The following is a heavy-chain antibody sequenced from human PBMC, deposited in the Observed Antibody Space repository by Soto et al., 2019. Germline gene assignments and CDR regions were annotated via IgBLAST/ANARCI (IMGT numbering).Heavy chain of an antibody. J-gene: IGHJ3*02. V-gene: IGHV3-30*03. D-gene: IGHD1-26*01. Sequence: LRLSCAASRLTFNIYDIYWVRQAPGKGLEWVALISHDGSNKSYAESVKGRFLISRDNSKNTLFLQMNSLRTDDTAVYHGVIIHSGSFGFDIWGRGTVVTVSS. CDR1: RLTFNIYD. CDR3: VIIHSGSFGFDI. CDR2: ISHDGSNK.